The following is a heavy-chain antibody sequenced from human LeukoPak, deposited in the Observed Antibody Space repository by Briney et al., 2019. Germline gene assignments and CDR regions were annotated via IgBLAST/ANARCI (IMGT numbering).Heavy chain of an antibody. V-gene: IGHV3-23*01. Sequence: GGSLRLSCAASGFTFSSYAMSWVRQAPGKGLEWVSAISGSGGSTYYADSVKGRFTISRDNSKNTLYLQMNSLGAEDTAVYYCAKDISEKYSYPGIAVAGFDYWGQGTLVTVSS. CDR3: AKDISEKYSYPGIAVAGFDY. J-gene: IGHJ4*02. D-gene: IGHD6-19*01. CDR2: ISGSGGST. CDR1: GFTFSSYA.